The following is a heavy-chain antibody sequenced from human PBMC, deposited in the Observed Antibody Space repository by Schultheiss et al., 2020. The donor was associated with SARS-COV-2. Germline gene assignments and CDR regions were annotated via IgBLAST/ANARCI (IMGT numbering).Heavy chain of an antibody. CDR1: GGSISGSNYY. V-gene: IGHV4-39*07. Sequence: SETLSLTCTVSGGSISGSNYYWGWIRQPPGKGLEWIGEINHSGSTNYNPSLKSRVTISVDKSKNQFSLRMRSVTAADTAVYYCATDYCGNREYFQHWGQGTLVTVSS. D-gene: IGHD4-23*01. J-gene: IGHJ1*01. CDR2: INHSGST. CDR3: ATDYCGNREYFQH.